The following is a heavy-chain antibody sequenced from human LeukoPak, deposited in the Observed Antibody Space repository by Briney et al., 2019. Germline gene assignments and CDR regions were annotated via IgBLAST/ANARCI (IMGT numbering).Heavy chain of an antibody. CDR2: IWYDGSNK. Sequence: GGSLRLSCAASGFTFSSYGMHRVRQAPGKGLEWVAVIWYDGSNKYYADSVKGRFTISRDNSKNTLYLQMNSLRAEDTAVYYCARFEGIVVVPAAMYGMDVWGQGTTVTVSS. J-gene: IGHJ6*02. D-gene: IGHD2-2*01. CDR3: ARFEGIVVVPAAMYGMDV. V-gene: IGHV3-33*01. CDR1: GFTFSSYG.